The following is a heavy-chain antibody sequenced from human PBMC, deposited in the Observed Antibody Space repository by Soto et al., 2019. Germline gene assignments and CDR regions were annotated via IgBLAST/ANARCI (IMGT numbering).Heavy chain of an antibody. CDR3: ARSRDDILTGYYTEYIQH. Sequence: SETLSLTCTVSGGSISSYYWSWIRQPPGKGLEWIGYIYYSGSTNYNPSLKSRVTISVDTSKNQFSLKLSSVTAADTAVYYCARSRDDILTGYYTEYIQHSGQGTLVTVST. CDR2: IYYSGST. D-gene: IGHD3-9*01. V-gene: IGHV4-59*01. J-gene: IGHJ1*01. CDR1: GGSISSYY.